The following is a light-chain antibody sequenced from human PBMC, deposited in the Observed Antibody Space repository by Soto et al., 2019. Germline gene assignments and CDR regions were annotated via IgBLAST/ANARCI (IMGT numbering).Light chain of an antibody. V-gene: IGKV3-20*01. Sequence: EVVLTQSPGTLSLSPGERATLSCRASQSVSSSYLAWYQQKPGQAPRLLIYGASSRATGIPDRFSGSRSGTDFTLTISRLEPEGFAVYYCQQYGSPSLTFGGGTKVEIK. J-gene: IGKJ4*01. CDR2: GAS. CDR1: QSVSSSY. CDR3: QQYGSPSLT.